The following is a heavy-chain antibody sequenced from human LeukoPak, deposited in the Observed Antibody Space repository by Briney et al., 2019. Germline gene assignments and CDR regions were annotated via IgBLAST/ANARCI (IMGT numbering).Heavy chain of an antibody. CDR2: IYYSGST. CDR1: GGSISTYY. V-gene: IGHV4-59*01. D-gene: IGHD5-12*01. CDR3: ARGGNWFDP. Sequence: SETQSLTCTVSGGSISTYYWSWIRQPPGKGLEWIGYIYYSGSTSYNPSLESRVTISVDTSKKQFSLKLTSVTAADTAVYHCARGGNWFDPWGQGTLVIVSS. J-gene: IGHJ5*02.